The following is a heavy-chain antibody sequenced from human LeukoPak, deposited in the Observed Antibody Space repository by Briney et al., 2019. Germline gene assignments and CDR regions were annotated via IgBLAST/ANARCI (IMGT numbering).Heavy chain of an antibody. V-gene: IGHV3-21*01. CDR1: GFTFSSYS. J-gene: IGHJ4*02. D-gene: IGHD6-19*01. CDR3: ARGRLVQEYFDY. CDR2: ISSSSSYI. Sequence: GGSLRLSCAASGFTFSSYSMNWVRQAPGKGLEWVSSISSSSSYIYYADSVKGRFTISRDNAKNSLYLQMNSLRAEDTAVYYCARGRLVQEYFDYWGQGTLVTVSS.